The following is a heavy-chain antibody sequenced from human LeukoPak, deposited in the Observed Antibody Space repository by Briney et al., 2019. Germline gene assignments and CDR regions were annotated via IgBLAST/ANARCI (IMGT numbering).Heavy chain of an antibody. CDR1: GGSISSNNYY. J-gene: IGHJ4*02. V-gene: IGHV4-39*01. D-gene: IGHD6-13*01. Sequence: SGTLSLTCAVSGGSISSNNYYWGWIRQPPGKGLEWIGSIYYSGSTYYNPSLESRVTISVDTSKNLFSLKLSSVTAADTAVYYCARHRIGARGSSEGYWGQGTLVTVSS. CDR3: ARHRIGARGSSEGY. CDR2: IYYSGST.